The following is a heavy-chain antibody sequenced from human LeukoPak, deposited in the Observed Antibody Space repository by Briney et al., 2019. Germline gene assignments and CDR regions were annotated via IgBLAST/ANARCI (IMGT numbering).Heavy chain of an antibody. J-gene: IGHJ6*02. CDR1: GFTFSSYA. D-gene: IGHD6-19*01. V-gene: IGHV3-23*01. CDR2: ISGSGGST. CDR3: AKDWAGYSSGWLNYGMDV. Sequence: QAGGSLRLSCAASGFTFSSYAMSWVRQAPGKGLEWVSAISGSGGSTYYTDSVKGRFTISRDNSKNTLYLQMNSLRAEDTAVYYCAKDWAGYSSGWLNYGMDVWGQGTTVTVSS.